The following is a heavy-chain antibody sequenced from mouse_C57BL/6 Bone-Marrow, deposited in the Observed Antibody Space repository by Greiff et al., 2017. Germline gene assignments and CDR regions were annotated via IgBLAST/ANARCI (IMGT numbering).Heavy chain of an antibody. CDR2: INYDGSST. D-gene: IGHD1-1*01. V-gene: IGHV5-16*01. CDR3: ARGYYGSSPPTAYVEV. J-gene: IGHJ1*03. CDR1: GFTFSDYY. Sequence: EVQVVESEGGLVQPGSSMKLSCTASGFTFSDYYMAGVRQVPEKGLEWVANINYDGSSTYYLDSLKSRFIISRDNAKNILYLQMSSLKSEDTATYYCARGYYGSSPPTAYVEVWGTGTTVTVSS.